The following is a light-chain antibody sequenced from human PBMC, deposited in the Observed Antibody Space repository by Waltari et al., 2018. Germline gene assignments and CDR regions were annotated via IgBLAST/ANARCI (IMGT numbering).Light chain of an antibody. CDR3: QAWDSNTFVV. CDR1: GLGERF. CDR2: QDN. V-gene: IGLV3-1*01. Sequence: SDELTQPPSVSVSPGQTATITCSGKGLGERFVCWYQQRPGQSPVLVLYQDNKRASGIPERFSGSNSGNTATLTISETQAMDEADYFCQAWDSNTFVVFGGGTKLTVL. J-gene: IGLJ2*01.